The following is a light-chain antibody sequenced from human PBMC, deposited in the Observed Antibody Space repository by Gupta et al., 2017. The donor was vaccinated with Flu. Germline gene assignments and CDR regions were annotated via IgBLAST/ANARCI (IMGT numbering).Light chain of an antibody. V-gene: IGKV3-20*01. J-gene: IGKJ2*01. Sequence: EIVLTQSPGTLSLSPGERATLSCRASQSVSSSYLAWYQQKPGQAPRLLIYGASSRATGIPDRFSGSGSGTDFTLTISRLEPEDFAVYYCQQYGNSPPYTFGQWTNLEIK. CDR3: QQYGNSPPYT. CDR1: QSVSSSY. CDR2: GAS.